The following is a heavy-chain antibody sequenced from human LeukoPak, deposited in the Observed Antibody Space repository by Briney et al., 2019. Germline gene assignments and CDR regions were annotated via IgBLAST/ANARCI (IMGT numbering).Heavy chain of an antibody. V-gene: IGHV5-51*01. CDR2: IHPADSDT. D-gene: IGHD6-19*01. Sequence: GESLKISCKGSGYSFASYWIAWVRQMPGKGLEWMGIIHPADSDTRYSPSFQGQVTISADKSISTAYLQWSSLKASDTAMYYCARSSSGWSFDYWGQGTLVTVSS. CDR3: ARSSSGWSFDY. CDR1: GYSFASYW. J-gene: IGHJ4*02.